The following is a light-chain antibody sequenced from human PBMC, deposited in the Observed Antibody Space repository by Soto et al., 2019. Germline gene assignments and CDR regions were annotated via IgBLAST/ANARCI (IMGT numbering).Light chain of an antibody. CDR1: SSDIGGYNY. CDR3: SSYTGSTTL. V-gene: IGLV2-14*01. CDR2: DVS. J-gene: IGLJ2*01. Sequence: QSALTQPASVSGSPGQSITISCTGTSSDIGGYNYVSWYQQHPGKAPKLMIYDVSYRPSGVSDRFSGSKSGDTASLTISGLQAEDEADYYCSSYTGSTTLFGEGTKLTVL.